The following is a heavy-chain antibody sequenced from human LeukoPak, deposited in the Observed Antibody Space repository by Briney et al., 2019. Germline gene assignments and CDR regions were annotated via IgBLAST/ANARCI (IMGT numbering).Heavy chain of an antibody. J-gene: IGHJ4*02. CDR3: AKGEVGASDY. D-gene: IGHD1-26*01. V-gene: IGHV3-74*01. CDR2: INSDGSSI. Sequence: GGSLRLSCAASGFTFSSHWMHWVRQAPGKGLVWVSRINSDGSSISYADSVKGRFTISRDNAKNSLYLQMNSLRAEDTALYYCAKGEVGASDYWGQGTLVTVSS. CDR1: GFTFSSHW.